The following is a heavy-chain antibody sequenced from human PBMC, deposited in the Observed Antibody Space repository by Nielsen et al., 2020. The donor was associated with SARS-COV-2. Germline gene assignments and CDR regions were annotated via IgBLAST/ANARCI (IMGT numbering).Heavy chain of an antibody. CDR1: GFTFSSYA. CDR2: ISGSGGST. D-gene: IGHD2-15*01. V-gene: IGHV3-23*01. J-gene: IGHJ5*02. Sequence: GESLKISCAASGFTFSSYAMSWVRQAPGKGLEWVSAISGSGGSTYYADSVKGRFTISRDNSKNTLYLQMNSLRAEDTAVYYCAKEGSHYYTNWFDPWGQGTLVTVSS. CDR3: AKEGSHYYTNWFDP.